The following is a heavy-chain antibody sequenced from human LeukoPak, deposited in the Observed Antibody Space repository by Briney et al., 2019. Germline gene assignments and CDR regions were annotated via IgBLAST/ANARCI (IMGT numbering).Heavy chain of an antibody. D-gene: IGHD3-16*02. V-gene: IGHV4-59*01. J-gene: IGHJ5*02. CDR1: GGSISSYY. CDR2: IYYSGST. CDR3: AGVELSVRNWFDP. Sequence: SETLSLTCTVSGGSISSYYWSWIRQPPGKGREWIGYIYYSGSTNYNPSLKSRVTISVDTSKNQFSLKLSSVTAADTAVYYCAGVELSVRNWFDPWGQGTLVTVSS.